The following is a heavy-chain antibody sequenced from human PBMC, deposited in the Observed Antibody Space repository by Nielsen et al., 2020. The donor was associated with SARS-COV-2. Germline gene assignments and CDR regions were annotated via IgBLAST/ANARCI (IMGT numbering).Heavy chain of an antibody. D-gene: IGHD1-26*01. J-gene: IGHJ4*02. CDR2: IYYSGST. Sequence: SETLSLTCTVSGGSVSSGSYYWSWIRQPPGKGLEWIGYIYYSGSTNYNPSLKSRVTISVDTSKNQFSLKLSSVTAADTAVYYCARVTLVGAPDYWGQGTLVTVSS. CDR1: GGSVSSGSYY. V-gene: IGHV4-61*01. CDR3: ARVTLVGAPDY.